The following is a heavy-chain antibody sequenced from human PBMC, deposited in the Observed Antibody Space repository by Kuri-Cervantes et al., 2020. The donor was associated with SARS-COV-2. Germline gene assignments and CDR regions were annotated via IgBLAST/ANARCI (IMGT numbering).Heavy chain of an antibody. D-gene: IGHD6-13*01. CDR2: IWYDGSNK. CDR3: ARLSSSWYLDY. Sequence: GESLKISCAASGFTFSSYGMHWVRQAPGKGLEWPAVIWYDGSNKYYADSVKGRFTISRDNAKNSLYLQMNSLRAEDTAVYYCARLSSSWYLDYWGQGTLVTVSS. V-gene: IGHV3-33*08. CDR1: GFTFSSYG. J-gene: IGHJ4*02.